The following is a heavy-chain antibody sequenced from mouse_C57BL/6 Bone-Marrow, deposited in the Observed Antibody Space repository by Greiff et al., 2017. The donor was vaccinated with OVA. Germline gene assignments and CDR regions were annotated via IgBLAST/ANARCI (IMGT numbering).Heavy chain of an antibody. CDR2: IHPNSGST. CDR3: AREGFTTVVARDYAMDY. CDR1: GYTFTSYW. J-gene: IGHJ4*01. Sequence: VQLQQPGAELVKPGASVKLSCKASGYTFTSYWMHWVKQRPGQGLEWIGMIHPNSGSTNYNEKFKSKATLTVDKSSSTAYMQRSSLTSEDSAVYYCAREGFTTVVARDYAMDYWGQGTSVTVSS. V-gene: IGHV1-64*01. D-gene: IGHD1-1*01.